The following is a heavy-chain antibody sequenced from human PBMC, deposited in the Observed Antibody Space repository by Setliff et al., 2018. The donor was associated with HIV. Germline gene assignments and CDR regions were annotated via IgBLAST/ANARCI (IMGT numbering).Heavy chain of an antibody. CDR3: ARGWGYYDSSGWDY. V-gene: IGHV3-43D*03. J-gene: IGHJ4*02. CDR2: ISWDGGST. Sequence: GSLRLSCAASGFTFDDYAMHWVRQVPGKGLEWVSLISWDGGSTYYVDSVKGRFTISRDNAKNSLYLQMNSLRAEDTAVYYCARGWGYYDSSGWDYWGQGTLVTVSS. CDR1: GFTFDDYA. D-gene: IGHD3-22*01.